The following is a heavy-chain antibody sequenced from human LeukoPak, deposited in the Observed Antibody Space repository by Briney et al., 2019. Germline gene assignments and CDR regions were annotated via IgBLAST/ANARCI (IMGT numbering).Heavy chain of an antibody. V-gene: IGHV4-30-4*08. CDR2: IYYSGST. CDR1: GGSISSGDYY. CDR3: AKSDSSSSDAFDI. Sequence: PSQTLSLTCTVSGGSISSGDYYWSWIRQPPGKGLEWIGYIYYSGSTYYNPSLKSRVTISVDTSKDQFSLKLSSVTAADTAAYYCAKSDSSSSDAFDIWGQGTMVTVSS. D-gene: IGHD3-22*01. J-gene: IGHJ3*02.